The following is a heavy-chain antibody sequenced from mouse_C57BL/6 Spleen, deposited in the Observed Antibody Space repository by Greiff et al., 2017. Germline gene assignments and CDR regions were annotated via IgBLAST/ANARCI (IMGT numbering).Heavy chain of an antibody. V-gene: IGHV14-4*01. CDR1: GFNIKDDY. Sequence: EVHLVESGAELVRPGASVKLSCTASGFNIKDDYMHWVKQRPEQGLEWIGWIDPETGDTEYSSKFQGKATITADTSSNTAYLQLSSLTSEDTAVYYCTKYYGSRTDYWGQGTTLTVSS. J-gene: IGHJ2*01. CDR3: TKYYGSRTDY. CDR2: IDPETGDT. D-gene: IGHD1-1*01.